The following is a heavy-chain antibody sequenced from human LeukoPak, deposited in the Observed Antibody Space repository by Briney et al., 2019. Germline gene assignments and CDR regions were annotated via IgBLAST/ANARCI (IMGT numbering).Heavy chain of an antibody. V-gene: IGHV3-21*01. J-gene: IGHJ4*02. CDR3: ARGRTDYDFWSGYLFDY. D-gene: IGHD3-3*01. Sequence: GGSLRLSCAASGFTFSTYSMNWVRQPPGRGLEWVSSISSSSSSKYYADSVKGRFTIYRDNAKNSLDLQMNSLGAEDTAVYYCARGRTDYDFWSGYLFDYWGQGTLVTVPS. CDR1: GFTFSTYS. CDR2: ISSSSSSK.